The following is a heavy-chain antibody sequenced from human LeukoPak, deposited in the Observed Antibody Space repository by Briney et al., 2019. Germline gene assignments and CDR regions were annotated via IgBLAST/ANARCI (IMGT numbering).Heavy chain of an antibody. Sequence: SETLSLTCTVSGGSISSSSYYWGWIRQPPGKGLEWIGSIYYSGSTYYNPSLKSRVTISVDTSKNQFALKVTSVTAADTAVYYCARDEFGDFQGFDYWGQGTRVTVSS. CDR3: ARDEFGDFQGFDY. V-gene: IGHV4-39*06. D-gene: IGHD4-17*01. CDR1: GGSISSSSYY. J-gene: IGHJ4*02. CDR2: IYYSGST.